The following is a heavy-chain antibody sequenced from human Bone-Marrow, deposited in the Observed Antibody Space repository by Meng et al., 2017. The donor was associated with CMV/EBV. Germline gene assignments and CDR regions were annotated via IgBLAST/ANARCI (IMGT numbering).Heavy chain of an antibody. J-gene: IGHJ4*02. V-gene: IGHV1-69*05. Sequence: SVKVSCKASGGTFSSYTISWVRQAPGQGLEWMGGIIPIFGTANYAQKFQGRVTITTDESTSTAYMELSSLRSEDTAVYYCALRFLEWPVVYWGQGTLVTVSS. D-gene: IGHD3-3*01. CDR1: GGTFSSYT. CDR3: ALRFLEWPVVY. CDR2: IIPIFGTA.